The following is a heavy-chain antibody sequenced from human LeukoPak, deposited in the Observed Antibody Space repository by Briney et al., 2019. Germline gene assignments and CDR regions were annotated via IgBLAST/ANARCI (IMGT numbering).Heavy chain of an antibody. D-gene: IGHD3-22*01. CDR2: ISAYNGNT. Sequence: GASVKVSCKASGYTFTSYGISWVRQAPGQGLEWMGWISAYNGNTNYAQKLQGRVTMTTDTSTSTAYMELRSLRSDDTAVYYCARGLSEDSMIVVVETYYFDYWGQGTLVTVSS. J-gene: IGHJ4*02. CDR1: GYTFTSYG. V-gene: IGHV1-18*01. CDR3: ARGLSEDSMIVVVETYYFDY.